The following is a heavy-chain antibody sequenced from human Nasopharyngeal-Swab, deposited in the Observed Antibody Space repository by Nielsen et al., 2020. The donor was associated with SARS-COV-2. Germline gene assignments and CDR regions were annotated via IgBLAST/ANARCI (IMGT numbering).Heavy chain of an antibody. CDR3: ARGHQYQLLFHYYYYMDV. J-gene: IGHJ6*03. D-gene: IGHD2-2*01. CDR1: GYIFADYG. Sequence: ASVKVSCKASGYIFADYGITWVRQAPGQGLEWMGWISGYNDKINYAQKFQGRVTMTRNTSISTAYMELSSLRSEDTAVYYCARGHQYQLLFHYYYYMDVWGKGTTVTVSS. CDR2: ISGYNDKI. V-gene: IGHV1-18*01.